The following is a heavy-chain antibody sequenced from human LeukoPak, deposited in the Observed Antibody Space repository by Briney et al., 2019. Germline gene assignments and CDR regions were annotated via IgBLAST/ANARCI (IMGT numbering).Heavy chain of an antibody. V-gene: IGHV3-53*01. Sequence: GGSLRLSCAASGFTVSSNYMSWVRQAPGKGLEWVSLIYSGGSTYYADSVKGRFTISRDNSKNTLYLQMHSLRAEDTAVYYCARGCGLHLSPASSYYDSRCRYFDDWGQGTLVTVSS. CDR3: ARGCGLHLSPASSYYDSRCRYFDD. CDR1: GFTVSSNY. D-gene: IGHD3-22*01. CDR2: IYSGGST. J-gene: IGHJ4*02.